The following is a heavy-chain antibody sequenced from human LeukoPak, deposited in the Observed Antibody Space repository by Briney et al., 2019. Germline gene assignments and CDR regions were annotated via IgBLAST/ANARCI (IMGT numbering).Heavy chain of an antibody. CDR1: GLTFSSYA. CDR2: ISGIGGTT. Sequence: GGSLRLSCAASGLTFSSYAMSWVRQAPGKGLEWVSVISGIGGTTYYADSVKGRFTISRDNSKTPLYLQMNNLNAEDTAVYYCAKLRDVYNLISAFDIWGQGTMVTVSS. CDR3: AKLRDVYNLISAFDI. V-gene: IGHV3-23*01. J-gene: IGHJ3*02. D-gene: IGHD5-24*01.